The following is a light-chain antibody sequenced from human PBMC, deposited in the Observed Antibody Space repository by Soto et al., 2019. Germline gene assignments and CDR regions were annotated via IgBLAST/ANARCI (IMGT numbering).Light chain of an antibody. V-gene: IGLV2-8*01. CDR2: EVS. CDR3: SSYAGNNIYYV. J-gene: IGLJ1*01. CDR1: SNDVGGYNF. Sequence: CVLTQPASASGSAGQSVTISCTGTSNDVGGYNFVSWYQQHPGKAPKLMIFEVSKRPSGVPDRFSGSKSGSTASLTVSELQAEDEADYYCSSYAGNNIYYVFGTGTKVTVL.